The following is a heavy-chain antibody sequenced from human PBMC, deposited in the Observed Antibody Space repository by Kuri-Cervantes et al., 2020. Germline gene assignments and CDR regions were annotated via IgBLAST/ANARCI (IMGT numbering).Heavy chain of an antibody. V-gene: IGHV4-39*07. J-gene: IGHJ5*02. CDR2: IYYSGST. CDR1: GGSISSSSYY. Sequence: SETLSLTCTVSGGSISSSSYYWGWIRQPPGKGLEWIGSIYYSGSTYYNPSLKSRVTISVDTSKNQFSLKLSSVTAADTAVYYCASGYCSGGSCYRWSNWFDPWGQGTLVTVSS. CDR3: ASGYCSGGSCYRWSNWFDP. D-gene: IGHD2-15*01.